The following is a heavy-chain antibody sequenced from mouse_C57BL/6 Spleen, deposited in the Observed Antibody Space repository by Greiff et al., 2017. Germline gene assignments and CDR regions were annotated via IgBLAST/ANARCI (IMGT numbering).Heavy chain of an antibody. D-gene: IGHD2-3*01. CDR3: AKNYDGYFRYAMDY. V-gene: IGHV2-5*01. CDR2: IWRGGST. J-gene: IGHJ4*01. Sequence: VQLQESGPGLVQPSQSLSITCTVSGFSLTSYGVHWVRQSPGKGLEWLGVIWRGGSTDYNAAFMSRLSITKDNAKSQVFFKMKSLHADDTAIYYCAKNYDGYFRYAMDYWGQGTSVTVSS. CDR1: GFSLTSYG.